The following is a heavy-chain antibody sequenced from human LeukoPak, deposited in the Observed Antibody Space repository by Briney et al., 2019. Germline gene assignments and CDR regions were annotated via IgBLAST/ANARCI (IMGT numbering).Heavy chain of an antibody. J-gene: IGHJ4*02. Sequence: SETLSLTCAVYGGSFSGYYWSWIRQPPGKGLEWIGEINHSGNTNYNPSLKSRVIIAVDTSKNQFSLKLRSVTAADTAMYYCARGIHGDYYFDHWGQGTLVTVSS. D-gene: IGHD2-21*01. V-gene: IGHV4-34*01. CDR1: GGSFSGYY. CDR3: ARGIHGDYYFDH. CDR2: INHSGNT.